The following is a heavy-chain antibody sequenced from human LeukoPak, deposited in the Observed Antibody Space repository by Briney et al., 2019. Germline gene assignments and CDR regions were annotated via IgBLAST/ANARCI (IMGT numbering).Heavy chain of an antibody. J-gene: IGHJ4*02. Sequence: GGSLRLSCAASGFTFSDYWMSWVRQAPGKGLEWVANIKQDGSEKYYVDSVKGRFTISRDNAKNSPYLQMNSLRAEDTAVYYCASHSSGYFGWGQGTLVTVSS. CDR1: GFTFSDYW. CDR3: ASHSSGYFG. D-gene: IGHD3-22*01. V-gene: IGHV3-7*01. CDR2: IKQDGSEK.